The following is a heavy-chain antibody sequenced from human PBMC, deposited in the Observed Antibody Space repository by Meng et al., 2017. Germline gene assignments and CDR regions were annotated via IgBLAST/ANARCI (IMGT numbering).Heavy chain of an antibody. Sequence: QVQLVQAGAEVKKPVASVKVSCKASGYTLTSYDINWVRQATGQGLEWMGWMNPNSGNTGYAQKFQGRVTITRNTSISTAYMELSSLRSEDTAVYYCARGYYGSGLFDPWGQGTLVTVSS. V-gene: IGHV1-8*03. CDR1: GYTLTSYD. D-gene: IGHD3-10*01. CDR2: MNPNSGNT. J-gene: IGHJ5*02. CDR3: ARGYYGSGLFDP.